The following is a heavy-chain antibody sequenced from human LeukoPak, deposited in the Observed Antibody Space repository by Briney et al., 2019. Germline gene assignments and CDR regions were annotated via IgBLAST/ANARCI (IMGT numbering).Heavy chain of an antibody. CDR2: IGSSSSHI. Sequence: GGSLRLSCAASGFTFSTYSINWVRQAPGKGLEWVSSIGSSSSHIYYADSVKGRFTISRDNARNSLYLQMNSLRAEETAVYYCARLGYSSSLPDYWGRGTLVTVSS. J-gene: IGHJ4*02. D-gene: IGHD6-6*01. CDR3: ARLGYSSSLPDY. CDR1: GFTFSTYS. V-gene: IGHV3-21*01.